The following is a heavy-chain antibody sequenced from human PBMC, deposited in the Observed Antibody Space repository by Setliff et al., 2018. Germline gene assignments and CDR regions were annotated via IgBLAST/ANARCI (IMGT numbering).Heavy chain of an antibody. J-gene: IGHJ3*02. Sequence: RASVKVSCKAFGYTFAKYGTSWVRQAPGQGLEWIGWISGYNGYTVYAQKLQGRVTLTTDTSMGTAYMEVRSLRSDDTAQYYCVRDRAAIVVGPPTAAFDIWGQGTMVTVSS. D-gene: IGHD2-2*01. CDR3: VRDRAAIVVGPPTAAFDI. CDR2: ISGYNGYT. CDR1: GYTFAKYG. V-gene: IGHV1-18*01.